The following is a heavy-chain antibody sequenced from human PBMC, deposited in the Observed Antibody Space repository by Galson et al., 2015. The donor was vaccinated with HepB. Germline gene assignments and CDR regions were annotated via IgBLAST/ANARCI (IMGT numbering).Heavy chain of an antibody. D-gene: IGHD3-3*01. CDR2: IYYSGST. V-gene: IGHV4-30-2*05. Sequence: TLSLTCVFSGDSIDSSRHSWSWIRQPPGKGLEWIGYIYYSGSTYYNPSLKSRLTISLDTSKNQLSLKLSSVTAADTAVYFCARGKYITIFDLNWFDPWGQGTLVTVSS. CDR1: GDSIDSSRHS. J-gene: IGHJ5*02. CDR3: ARGKYITIFDLNWFDP.